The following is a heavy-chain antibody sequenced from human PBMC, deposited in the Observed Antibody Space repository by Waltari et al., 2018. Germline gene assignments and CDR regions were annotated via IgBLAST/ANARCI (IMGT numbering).Heavy chain of an antibody. CDR3: TTGSVEGY. J-gene: IGHJ4*02. D-gene: IGHD2-15*01. Sequence: EVQLVESGGGLVKPGGSLRLSCAASGFTFRNGWVNGVRQAPGKGLEWVDRIKIKAHGETTDYAVPVGGRFTISRDDSKNTLYLQMNSLKAEDAAVYYCTTGSVEGYWGQGTLVTVSS. CDR1: GFTFRNGW. V-gene: IGHV3-15*01. CDR2: IKIKAHGETT.